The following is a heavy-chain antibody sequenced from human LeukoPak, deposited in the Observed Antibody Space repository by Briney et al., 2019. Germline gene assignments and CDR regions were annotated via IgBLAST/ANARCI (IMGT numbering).Heavy chain of an antibody. CDR3: ARAHIVLMVYVINNWFDP. Sequence: SETLSLTCTVSGYSISSGYYWGWIRQPPRKGLEWIGSIYHSGSTYYNPSLKSRVTISVDTSNNHFSLKLNSVTAADTAVYYCARAHIVLMVYVINNWFDPWGQGTLVTVSS. CDR2: IYHSGST. D-gene: IGHD2-8*01. J-gene: IGHJ5*02. CDR1: GYSISSGYY. V-gene: IGHV4-38-2*02.